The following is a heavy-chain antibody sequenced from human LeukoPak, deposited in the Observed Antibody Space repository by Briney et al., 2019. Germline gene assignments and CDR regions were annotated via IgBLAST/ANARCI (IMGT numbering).Heavy chain of an antibody. Sequence: GRSLRLSCAASRFTFSSYAMHWVRQAPGKGLEWVAVISYDGSNKYYADSVKGRFTISRDNSKNTLYLQMNSLRAEDTAVYYCAGGIDCGRSSDGYSCFDYWGQGTLVTVSS. CDR3: AGGIDCGRSSDGYSCFDY. CDR1: RFTFSSYA. J-gene: IGHJ4*02. V-gene: IGHV3-30*04. D-gene: IGHD5-24*01. CDR2: ISYDGSNK.